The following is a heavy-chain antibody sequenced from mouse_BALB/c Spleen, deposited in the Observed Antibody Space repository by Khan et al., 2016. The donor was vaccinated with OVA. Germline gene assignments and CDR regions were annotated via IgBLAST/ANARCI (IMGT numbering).Heavy chain of an antibody. CDR3: ARAYYRYDGYYSMDY. CDR1: GFSLSRYN. V-gene: IGHV2-6-4*01. CDR2: IWGGGGT. J-gene: IGHJ4*01. D-gene: IGHD2-14*01. Sequence: QVQLKQSGPGLVAPSQSLSITCTVSGFSLSRYNIHWVRQPPGKGLEWLGMIWGGGGTDYNSTLKSRLSIRKDNSQSTALFKMNSLQTDDTAMYYCARAYYRYDGYYSMDYWGQGTLVTVS.